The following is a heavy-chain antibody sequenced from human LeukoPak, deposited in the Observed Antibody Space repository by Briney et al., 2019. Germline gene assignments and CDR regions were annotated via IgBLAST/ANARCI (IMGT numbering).Heavy chain of an antibody. CDR1: GFTFSSYA. V-gene: IGHV3-23*01. D-gene: IGHD3-9*01. CDR3: ARDILTGFTRSWFDP. CDR2: ISVSGGST. J-gene: IGHJ5*02. Sequence: PGGSLRLSCAASGFTFSSYAMSWVRQAPGKGLEWVSAISVSGGSTYYADSVKGRFTISRDNSKNTLYLQMNSLRAEDTAVYYCARDILTGFTRSWFDPWGQGTLVTVSS.